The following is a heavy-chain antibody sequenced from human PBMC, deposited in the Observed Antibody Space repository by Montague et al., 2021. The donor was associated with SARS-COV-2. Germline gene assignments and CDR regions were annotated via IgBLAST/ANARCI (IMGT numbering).Heavy chain of an antibody. CDR2: IYYSGST. V-gene: IGHV4-59*01. D-gene: IGHD3-9*01. CDR1: GGSISRYY. J-gene: IGHJ4*02. Sequence: SETLSLTCTVSGGSISRYYWNWIRQPPGKGLEWIAYIYYSGSTNYNPSLKSRVTISVDTSKNRFSLKLSSVTAADTAVYYCAGSRENYNILTGYPYYFDYWGQGTLVTVSS. CDR3: AGSRENYNILTGYPYYFDY.